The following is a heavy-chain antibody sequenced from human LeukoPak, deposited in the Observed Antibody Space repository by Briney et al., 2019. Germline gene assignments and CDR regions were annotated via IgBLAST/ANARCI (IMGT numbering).Heavy chain of an antibody. CDR2: IYDSGST. CDR3: ARRSGWYGIDY. Sequence: PSETLSLTRTVSGSSITSHYWTWIRQPPGKGLEWIGYIYDSGSTNYNPSLKNRVTISVDTSKSQFSLKLTPVTAADTAIYYCARRSGWYGIDYWGQGTLVTVSS. V-gene: IGHV4-59*08. J-gene: IGHJ4*02. D-gene: IGHD6-19*01. CDR1: GSSITSHY.